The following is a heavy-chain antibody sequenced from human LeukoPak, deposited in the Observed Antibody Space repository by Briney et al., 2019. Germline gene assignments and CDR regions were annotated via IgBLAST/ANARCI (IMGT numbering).Heavy chain of an antibody. CDR3: VRSLDY. J-gene: IGHJ4*02. CDR2: IAGSDGFT. CDR1: GFPFSSYA. Sequence: PGGSLRLSCAASGFPFSSYAMNWVRQAPGKGLEWVSVIAGSDGFTQYADSVKGRFTISRDNSKNTVYLQMNRLRVEDTALYYGVRSLDYWGQGTLVTVSS. V-gene: IGHV3-23*01.